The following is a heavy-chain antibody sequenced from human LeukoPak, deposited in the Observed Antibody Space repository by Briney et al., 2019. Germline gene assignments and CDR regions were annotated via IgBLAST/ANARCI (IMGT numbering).Heavy chain of an antibody. D-gene: IGHD3-16*01. CDR3: ATEAWGYYFDY. CDR2: INPNSGGT. CDR1: GYTFTGYY. V-gene: IGHV1-2*02. Sequence: ASVKVSCKASGYTFTGYYMHWVRQAPGQGLEWMGWINPNSGGTNYAQKFQGRVTMTEDTSTDTAYMELSSLRSEDTAVYYCATEAWGYYFDYWGQGTLVTVSS. J-gene: IGHJ4*02.